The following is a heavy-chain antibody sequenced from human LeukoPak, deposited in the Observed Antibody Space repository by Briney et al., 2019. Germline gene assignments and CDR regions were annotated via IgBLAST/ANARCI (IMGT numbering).Heavy chain of an antibody. CDR3: ARGVAHAFDI. J-gene: IGHJ3*02. CDR2: INQDGTEK. Sequence: GGSLRLSCAASGFTFTTYWMSWVRQLPGKGLEWVANINQDGTEKYYVDSVKGRFTISRDNAKNTLYLQMNSLRAEDTAVYYCARGVAHAFDIWGQGTMVTVSS. D-gene: IGHD5-12*01. CDR1: GFTFTTYW. V-gene: IGHV3-7*01.